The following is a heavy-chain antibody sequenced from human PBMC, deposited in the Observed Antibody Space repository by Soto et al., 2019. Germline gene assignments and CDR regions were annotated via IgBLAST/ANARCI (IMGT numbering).Heavy chain of an antibody. CDR2: VYHTGST. V-gene: IGHV4-59*01. J-gene: IGHJ4*02. CDR1: GASISSSY. CDR3: ARGGNRYSNVASGVGGFDY. Sequence: QMQLQESGPGLMKASESLSLTCTVSGASISSSYWSWIRQSPGKGLEWIGYVYHTGSTNYNPSLKSRVTISLDTSKSQFSLNLTSLTTADTAVYFCARGGNRYSNVASGVGGFDYWGQGSLVTIYS. D-gene: IGHD5-12*01.